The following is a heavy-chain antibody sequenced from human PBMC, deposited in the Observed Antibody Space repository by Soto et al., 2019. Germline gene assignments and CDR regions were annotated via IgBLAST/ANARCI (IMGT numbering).Heavy chain of an antibody. Sequence: QVQLVQSGAEVKKPGSSVKGACKASGGTFSSSVISWVRQSPGHGPEWMGGIIPMYGTVNYAQKFQDRVTIIADTSTSTAYMELSSLRAEDTAVYYCARDLGGCSGGSCRYNWFAHWGQGTLVTVSS. CDR3: ARDLGGCSGGSCRYNWFAH. CDR2: IIPMYGTV. D-gene: IGHD2-15*01. CDR1: GGTFSSSV. J-gene: IGHJ5*02. V-gene: IGHV1-69*06.